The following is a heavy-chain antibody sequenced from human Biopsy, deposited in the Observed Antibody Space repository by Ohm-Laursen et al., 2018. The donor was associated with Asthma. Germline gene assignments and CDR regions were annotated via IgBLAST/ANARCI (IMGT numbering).Heavy chain of an antibody. CDR1: GFSLSSSGAN. Sequence: PTQTLTLTCSSSGFSLSSSGANVNWIRQPPGKALEWLARIDWEEDKFHSTSLRTRLTISKGSSEDQVVLTMTNMGPVDTATYYCTRHNDYWGQGTLVTVSS. CDR2: IDWEEDK. J-gene: IGHJ4*02. V-gene: IGHV2-70*04. D-gene: IGHD1-14*01. CDR3: TRHNDY.